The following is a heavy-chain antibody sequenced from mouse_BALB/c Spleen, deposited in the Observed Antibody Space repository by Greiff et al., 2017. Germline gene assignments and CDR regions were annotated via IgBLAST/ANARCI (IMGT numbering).Heavy chain of an antibody. D-gene: IGHD1-1*01. J-gene: IGHJ2*01. CDR3: ARLYCGSSYFDY. CDR1: GFTFSSYG. CDR2: ISTGGSYT. V-gene: IGHV5-6*01. Sequence: EVHLVESGADLVKPGGSLKLSCAASGFTFSSYGMPWVRQTPDKRLEWVATISTGGSYTYYPDSVKGRFTITRDNSKNTLYLHMSSLKSEETAMYYCARLYCGSSYFDYWGQGTTLTVSS.